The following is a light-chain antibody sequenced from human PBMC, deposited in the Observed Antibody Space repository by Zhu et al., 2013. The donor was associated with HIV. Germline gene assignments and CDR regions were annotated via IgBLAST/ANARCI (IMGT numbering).Light chain of an antibody. J-gene: IGKJ1*01. Sequence: DTQMTQSPSSLSASVGDRVTITCRASQDITHYLAWYQQKPGKVPQVLIYASSTLQSGVPPRFSGSGSGTDFTLIISSLQPEDFATYYCQNYHTAPWTFGQGTKVEI. CDR2: ASS. CDR3: QNYHTAPWT. V-gene: IGKV1-27*01. CDR1: QDITHY.